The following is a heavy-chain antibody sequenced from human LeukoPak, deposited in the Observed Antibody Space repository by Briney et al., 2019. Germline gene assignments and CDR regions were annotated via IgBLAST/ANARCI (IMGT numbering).Heavy chain of an antibody. J-gene: IGHJ3*02. CDR1: GFTFSSYS. V-gene: IGHV3-48*01. D-gene: IGHD1-26*01. CDR2: IGISSSTI. CDR3: ARDSGYAFDI. Sequence: GGSLRLSCAASGFTFSSYSMNWVRQAPGKGLEWVSYIGISSSTIDYTDSVKGRVTISRDNAKNSLYLQMNSLRAEDTAVYYCARDSGYAFDIWGQGTMVTVSS.